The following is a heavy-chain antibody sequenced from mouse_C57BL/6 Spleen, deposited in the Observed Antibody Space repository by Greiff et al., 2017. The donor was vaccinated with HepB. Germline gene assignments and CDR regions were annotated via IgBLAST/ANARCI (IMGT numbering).Heavy chain of an antibody. CDR3: ARERVYDYDDAAFPMDH. D-gene: IGHD2-4*01. CDR2: ISSGGSYT. CDR1: GFTFSSYG. J-gene: IGHJ4*01. Sequence: EVQLLESGGDLVQPGGSLKLSCAASGFTFSSYGMSWVRRTPDKRLEWVATISSGGSYTYYPDSVKGRFTISRDNAKNTLYLKMSSLKSEDTAMYYCARERVYDYDDAAFPMDHCGQGTSATVSS. V-gene: IGHV5-6*01.